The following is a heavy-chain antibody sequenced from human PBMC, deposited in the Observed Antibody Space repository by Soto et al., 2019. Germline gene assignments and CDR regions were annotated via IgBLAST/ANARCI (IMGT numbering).Heavy chain of an antibody. J-gene: IGHJ6*02. CDR3: ARDSGSSSVGYYYGMDV. V-gene: IGHV4-61*01. Sequence: SETLSLTCSVSGGSISSGYYYWSWIRQPPGKGLEWIGYIYYSGSTNYNPSLKSRVTISVDTSKNQFSLKLSSVTAADTAVYYCARDSGSSSVGYYYGMDVWGQGTTVTVSS. CDR1: GGSISSGYYY. D-gene: IGHD6-6*01. CDR2: IYYSGST.